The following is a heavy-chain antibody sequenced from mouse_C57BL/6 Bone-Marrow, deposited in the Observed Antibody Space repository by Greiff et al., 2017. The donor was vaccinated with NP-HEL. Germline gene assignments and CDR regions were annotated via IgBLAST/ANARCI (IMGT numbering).Heavy chain of an antibody. J-gene: IGHJ3*01. CDR2: IRSKSNNYAT. Sequence: EGKLVESGGGLVQPKGSFKLSCAAPGFSFHTYALNWVRPAPGKGLGMVSRIRSKSNNYATYYADSVKDRFTISRDDSESMLYLQMNNLKTEDTAMYYCVRGLLLFAYWGQGTLVTVSA. V-gene: IGHV10-1*01. CDR3: VRGLLLFAY. CDR1: GFSFHTYA. D-gene: IGHD2-3*01.